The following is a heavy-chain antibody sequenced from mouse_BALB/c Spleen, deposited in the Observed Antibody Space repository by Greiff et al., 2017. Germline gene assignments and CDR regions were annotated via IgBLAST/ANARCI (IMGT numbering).Heavy chain of an antibody. CDR2: ISDGGSYT. Sequence: EVKLQESGGGLVKPGGSLKLSCAASGFTFSDYYMYWVRQTPEKRLEWVATISDGGSYTYYPDSVKGRFTISRDNAKNNLYLQMSSLKSEDTAMYYCARAGKKERYFDVWGAGTTVTVSS. V-gene: IGHV5-4*02. CDR1: GFTFSDYY. J-gene: IGHJ1*01. CDR3: ARAGKKERYFDV.